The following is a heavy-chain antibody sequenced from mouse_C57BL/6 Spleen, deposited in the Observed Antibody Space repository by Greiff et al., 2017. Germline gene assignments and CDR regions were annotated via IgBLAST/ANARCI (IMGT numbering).Heavy chain of an antibody. CDR3: ARQPSGAMDY. CDR1: GFSLTSYG. V-gene: IGHV2-2*01. J-gene: IGHJ4*01. CDR2: IWSGGST. Sequence: QVQLKESGPGLVQPSQSLSITCTVSGFSLTSYGVHWVRQSPGKGLEWLGVIWSGGSTDYNAAFIFRLSISKDNSKSQVFFKRNSLQADDTAIYYCARQPSGAMDYWGQGTSVTVAS.